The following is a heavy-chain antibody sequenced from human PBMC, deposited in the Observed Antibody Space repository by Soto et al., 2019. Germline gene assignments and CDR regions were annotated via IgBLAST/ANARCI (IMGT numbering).Heavy chain of an antibody. Sequence: QVQLVRSGAEVKKPGSSVKVPCKASGGTFSNYPISWVRQAPGQGLEWMGGIIPVFGTVNYAQKFQGRVTITADESTSTVDMELSSLRSEDTAVYYCARGNHRWLQLWYFDLWGRGTLVTVSS. CDR2: IIPVFGTV. CDR3: ARGNHRWLQLWYFDL. D-gene: IGHD5-12*01. V-gene: IGHV1-69*12. J-gene: IGHJ2*01. CDR1: GGTFSNYP.